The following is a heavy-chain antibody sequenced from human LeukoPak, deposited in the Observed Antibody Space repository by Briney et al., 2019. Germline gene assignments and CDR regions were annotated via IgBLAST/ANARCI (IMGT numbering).Heavy chain of an antibody. J-gene: IGHJ5*02. V-gene: IGHV4-34*01. CDR3: ARAPTRYYGSNWFDP. Sequence: TSETLSLTCAVYGGSFSGYYWSWIRQPPGKGLEWIGEINHSGSTNYNPSLKSRVTISVDTSKNQFSLKLSSVTAADTAVYYCARAPTRYYGSNWFDPWGQGTLVTVSS. CDR2: INHSGST. D-gene: IGHD3-10*01. CDR1: GGSFSGYY.